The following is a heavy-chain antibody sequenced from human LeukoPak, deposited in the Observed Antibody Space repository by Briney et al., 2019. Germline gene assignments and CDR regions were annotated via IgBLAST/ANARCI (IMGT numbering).Heavy chain of an antibody. CDR3: ARDSGTTGEVKFDP. D-gene: IGHD3-10*01. V-gene: IGHV4-4*07. CDR2: IYTSGTI. CDR1: GGSISSYY. Sequence: ETLSLTCTVSGGSISSYYWSWIRQPAGTALEWIGRIYTSGTITYNPSLKSRVTMSVDTSKNQISLKLSSVTAADTAVYYCARDSGTTGEVKFDPWGQGTLVTVSS. J-gene: IGHJ5*02.